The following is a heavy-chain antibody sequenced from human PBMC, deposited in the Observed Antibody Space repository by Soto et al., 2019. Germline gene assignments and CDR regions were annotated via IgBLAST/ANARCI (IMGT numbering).Heavy chain of an antibody. J-gene: IGHJ5*02. CDR1: GDSITSSNW. CDR2: IHPSGRT. Sequence: QVQLQESGPGLMKPSGTLSLTCAVSGDSITSSNWWTWVRQAPGKGLEWIGEIHPSGRTTYNPSLKSRVTMSVDKSNTPYSLNLTSVTAADPAVYYCTKVGAEVLVSRGDRWSDPWGQGTLVTVSS. V-gene: IGHV4-4*02. CDR3: TKVGAEVLVSRGDRWSDP. D-gene: IGHD1-26*01.